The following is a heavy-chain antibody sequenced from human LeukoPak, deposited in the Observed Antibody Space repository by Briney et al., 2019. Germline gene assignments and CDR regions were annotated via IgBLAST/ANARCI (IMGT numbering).Heavy chain of an antibody. D-gene: IGHD3-22*01. Sequence: PSETLSLTCTVSGGPIVTSSYCWGWIRQSPGKGLEWIGNIYYSGNTYYNPSLKSRVTISVDTSKNQFSLKLSSVTAADTAVYYCARFYDTSGELPRYLDYWGQGTLVTVSS. CDR2: IYYSGNT. CDR3: ARFYDTSGELPRYLDY. CDR1: GGPIVTSSYC. V-gene: IGHV4-39*01. J-gene: IGHJ4*02.